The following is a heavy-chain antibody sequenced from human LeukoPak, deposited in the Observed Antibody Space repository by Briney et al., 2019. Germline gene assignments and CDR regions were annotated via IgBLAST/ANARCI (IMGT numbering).Heavy chain of an antibody. V-gene: IGHV3-21*01. J-gene: IGHJ4*02. D-gene: IGHD3-3*01. CDR2: ISSSSSYI. CDR1: GFTFSSYS. CDR3: ARNPDYDFWSGPYPPDY. Sequence: GGSLRLSCAASGFTFSSYSMNWVRQAPGKGLEWVSSISSSSSYIYYADSVKGRFTISRDNAKNSLYLQMNSLRAEDTAVYYCARNPDYDFWSGPYPPDYWGQGTLATVSS.